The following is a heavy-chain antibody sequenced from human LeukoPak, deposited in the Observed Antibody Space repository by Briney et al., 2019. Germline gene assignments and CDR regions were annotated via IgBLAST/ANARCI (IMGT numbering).Heavy chain of an antibody. D-gene: IGHD6-19*01. V-gene: IGHV3-9*01. CDR3: AKDIKRGGLYSSGSDY. Sequence: GGSLRLSCAASGFTFDDYAMHWVRQAPGKGLEWVSGISWNSGSIGYADSVKGRFTISRDNAKNSLYLQMNSLRAEDTALYYCAKDIKRGGLYSSGSDYWGQGTLVTVSS. J-gene: IGHJ4*02. CDR1: GFTFDDYA. CDR2: ISWNSGSI.